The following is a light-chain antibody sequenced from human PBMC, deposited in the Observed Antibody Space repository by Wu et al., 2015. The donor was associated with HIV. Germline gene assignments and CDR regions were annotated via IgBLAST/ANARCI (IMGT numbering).Light chain of an antibody. CDR3: QQRSNWPPLT. CDR1: QSVSSN. CDR2: GAS. V-gene: IGKV3-15*01. J-gene: IGKJ4*01. Sequence: IVMTQSPATLSVSPGERATLSCRASQSVSSNLAWYQQKPGQAPRLLIYGASTRATGIPARFSGSGSGTDFTLTISSLEPEDFAVYYCQQRSNWPPLTFGGGTRWRSN.